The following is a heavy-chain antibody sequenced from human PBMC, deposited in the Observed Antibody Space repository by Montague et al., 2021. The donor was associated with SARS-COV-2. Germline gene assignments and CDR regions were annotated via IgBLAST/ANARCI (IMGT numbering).Heavy chain of an antibody. CDR2: ISYDGSNK. D-gene: IGHD7-27*01. V-gene: IGHV3-30-3*01. CDR3: ARRVDTWGFRFDS. Sequence: SLRLSCAASGFTFSSCAMHWVRQAPGKGLEWVAVISYDGSNKYYADSVKGRFTISRDNSKNTLYLQMNSLRAEDTAVYYCARRVDTWGFRFDSWGQGALVTVSS. J-gene: IGHJ4*02. CDR1: GFTFSSCA.